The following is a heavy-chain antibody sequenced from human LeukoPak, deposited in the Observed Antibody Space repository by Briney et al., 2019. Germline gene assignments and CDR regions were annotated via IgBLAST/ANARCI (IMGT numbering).Heavy chain of an antibody. V-gene: IGHV1-8*02. J-gene: IGHJ6*02. Sequence: ASVKVSCKASGYTFTNYYLHWVRQAPGHGLEWMGRINPNSGNTGYAQKFQGRVTMTRNTSISTAYMELSSLRSEDTAVYYCARGWVLRYFDWLLTRAYGMDVWGQGTTVTVSS. D-gene: IGHD3-9*01. CDR3: ARGWVLRYFDWLLTRAYGMDV. CDR1: GYTFTNYY. CDR2: INPNSGNT.